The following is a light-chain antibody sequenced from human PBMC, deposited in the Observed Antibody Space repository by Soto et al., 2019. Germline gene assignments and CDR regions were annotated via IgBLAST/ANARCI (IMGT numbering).Light chain of an antibody. J-gene: IGLJ1*01. CDR1: SSDVGGYNY. V-gene: IGLV2-8*01. CDR2: EVS. CDR3: SSYAGSTRYV. Sequence: QSVLTRPPSASGSPGQSVSISCTGNSSDVGGYNYVSWYQQHPGKAPKLMIYEVSKRPSGVPDRFSGSKSGNTASLTVSGLQAEDEADYYCSSYAGSTRYVFGTGTKVTVL.